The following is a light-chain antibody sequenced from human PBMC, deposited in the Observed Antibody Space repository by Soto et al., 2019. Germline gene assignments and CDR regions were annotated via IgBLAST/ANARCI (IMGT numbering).Light chain of an antibody. Sequence: QSVLTQPPSVSGSPGQSVTISCTGTSSDVGSYNRVSWYQQPPGTAPKLMIYEVRNQPSGVPDRFSGSKSGNTASLTISGLQAEDEADYYCSSYTSSSTLVFGGGTKLTVL. J-gene: IGLJ2*01. V-gene: IGLV2-18*02. CDR3: SSYTSSSTLV. CDR2: EVR. CDR1: SSDVGSYNR.